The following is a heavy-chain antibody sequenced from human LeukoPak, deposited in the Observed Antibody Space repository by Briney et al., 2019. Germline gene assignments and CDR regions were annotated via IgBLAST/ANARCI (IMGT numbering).Heavy chain of an antibody. D-gene: IGHD3-9*01. CDR1: GGTFSSYA. V-gene: IGHV1-69*13. J-gene: IGHJ4*02. CDR3: ARPLDYDILTGYCPFGY. Sequence: SVKVSCKASGGTFSSYAISWVRQAPGQGLEWMGGIIPIFGTANYAQKFQGKVTITADESTSTAYMELSSLRSEDTAVYYCARPLDYDILTGYCPFGYWGQGTLVTVSS. CDR2: IIPIFGTA.